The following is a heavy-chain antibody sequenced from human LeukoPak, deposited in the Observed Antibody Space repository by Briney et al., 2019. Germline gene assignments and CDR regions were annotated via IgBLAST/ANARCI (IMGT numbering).Heavy chain of an antibody. Sequence: PGGSLRLSCAASGFTFSSYWMSWVRQAPGQGLEWVANIKQDGSENYYVDSVKGRFTISRDNAKNSLYLQMNSLRAEDTAVYYCAREVAAAGTQPGDYYYMDVWGKGTTVTVSS. CDR3: AREVAAAGTQPGDYYYMDV. CDR2: IKQDGSEN. V-gene: IGHV3-7*01. D-gene: IGHD6-13*01. CDR1: GFTFSSYW. J-gene: IGHJ6*03.